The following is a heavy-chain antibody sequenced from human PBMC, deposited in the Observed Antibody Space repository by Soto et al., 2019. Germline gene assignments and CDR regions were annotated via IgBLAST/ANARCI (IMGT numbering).Heavy chain of an antibody. V-gene: IGHV3-11*01. CDR3: AREKTAMVTVDY. CDR2: ITSSGSTI. J-gene: IGHJ4*02. D-gene: IGHD5-18*01. Sequence: GGSLRLSCAASGFTFSDYYMSWIRQAPGKGLEWVSYITSSGSTIYYADSVKGRFTISRDNAKNSLYLQMNSLRAEDTAVYYCAREKTAMVTVDYWGQGTLVTVSS. CDR1: GFTFSDYY.